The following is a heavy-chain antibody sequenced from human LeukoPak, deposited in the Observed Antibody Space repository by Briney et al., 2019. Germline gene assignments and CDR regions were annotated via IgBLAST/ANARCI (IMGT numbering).Heavy chain of an antibody. Sequence: SETLPLTCTVSGGSISSGSYYWSWIRQPAGKGLEWIGRIYTSGSTNYNPSLKSRVTISVDTSKNQFSLKLSSVTAADTAVYYCATLTTVVTAYYFDYWGQGTLVTVSS. CDR2: IYTSGST. CDR3: ATLTTVVTAYYFDY. J-gene: IGHJ4*02. D-gene: IGHD4-23*01. V-gene: IGHV4-61*02. CDR1: GGSISSGSYY.